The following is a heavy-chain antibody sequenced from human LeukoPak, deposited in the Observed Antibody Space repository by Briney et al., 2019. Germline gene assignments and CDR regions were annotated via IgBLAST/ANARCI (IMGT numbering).Heavy chain of an antibody. V-gene: IGHV3-9*01. CDR2: ISWNSGSI. D-gene: IGHD3-22*01. CDR1: GFTFDDYA. J-gene: IGHJ4*02. CDR3: AKDFYYYAGSHFDY. Sequence: GGSLRLSCAASGFTFDDYAMHWVRQAPGKGLEGVSGISWNSGSIGYADAVKGRFTISRDNAKNSLYLQMNSLRAEDTALYYCAKDFYYYAGSHFDYWGQGTLVTVSS.